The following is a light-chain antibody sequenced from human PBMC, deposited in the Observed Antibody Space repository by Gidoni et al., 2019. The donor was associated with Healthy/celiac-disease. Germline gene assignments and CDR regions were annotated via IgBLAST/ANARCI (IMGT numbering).Light chain of an antibody. CDR2: RNN. CDR3: AAWDDSLSAYEG. J-gene: IGLJ2*01. V-gene: IGLV1-47*01. Sequence: SVLSQPPSPSGPPGQSVTISCAGSSSNIGSNYVYGYQQLPGTAPKLLIYRNNQRPSGVPDRVSGSKSGTSASLAISGLRAEEEADYYGAAWDDSLSAYEGFGGGTKLTVL. CDR1: SSNIGSNY.